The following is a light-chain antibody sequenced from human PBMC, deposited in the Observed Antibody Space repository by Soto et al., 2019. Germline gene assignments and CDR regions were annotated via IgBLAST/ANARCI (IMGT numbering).Light chain of an antibody. V-gene: IGKV3-20*01. Sequence: PGGRATLSCRASQSVTTRLAWYQQKPGQPPRLLISGASVRASGVPVRIGGSGSGTDFTLTISRLEPEDFALYYCQQYGGSPITFGLGTRLEVK. CDR1: QSVTTR. CDR2: GAS. CDR3: QQYGGSPIT. J-gene: IGKJ5*01.